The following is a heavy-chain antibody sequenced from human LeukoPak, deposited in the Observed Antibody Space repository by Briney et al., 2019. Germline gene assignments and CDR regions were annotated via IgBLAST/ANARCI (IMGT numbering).Heavy chain of an antibody. CDR1: GGSFSGYY. D-gene: IGHD3-10*01. Sequence: SETLSLTCAVYGGSFSGYYWSWIRQPPGKGLEWIGEINHSGSTNYNPSLKSRVTISVDTSKNQFSLKLSSVTAADTAVYYCARRLRRGSYYGSGNWFDPWGQGTLVTVSS. CDR2: INHSGST. CDR3: ARRLRRGSYYGSGNWFDP. V-gene: IGHV4-34*01. J-gene: IGHJ5*02.